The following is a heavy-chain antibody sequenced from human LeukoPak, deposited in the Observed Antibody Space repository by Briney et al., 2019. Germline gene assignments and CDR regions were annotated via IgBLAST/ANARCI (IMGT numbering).Heavy chain of an antibody. V-gene: IGHV1-69*13. D-gene: IGHD3-22*01. J-gene: IGHJ4*02. CDR2: ITPIFGIA. CDR1: GGTFSGFT. CDR3: AREWGLESSGYYYAY. Sequence: SVKVSCKASGGTFSGFTISWVRQAPGQGFEWMGGITPIFGIANFAQKFQGRVSITADESTSTAFMELSSLRSEDTAVYYCAREWGLESSGYYYAYWGQGTLVTVSS.